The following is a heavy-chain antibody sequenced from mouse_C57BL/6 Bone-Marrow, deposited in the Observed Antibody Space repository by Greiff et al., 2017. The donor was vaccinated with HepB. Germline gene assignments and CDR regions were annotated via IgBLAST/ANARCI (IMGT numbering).Heavy chain of an antibody. J-gene: IGHJ4*01. V-gene: IGHV1-50*01. CDR3: ARHSNGAMDY. D-gene: IGHD2-5*01. Sequence: QVQLQQPGAELVKPGASVKLSCKASGYTFTSYWMQWVKQRPGQGLEWIGEIDPSDSYTNYNQKFKGKATLTVDTSSSTAYMQLSSLTSEDSAVYYCARHSNGAMDYWGQGTSVTVSS. CDR1: GYTFTSYW. CDR2: IDPSDSYT.